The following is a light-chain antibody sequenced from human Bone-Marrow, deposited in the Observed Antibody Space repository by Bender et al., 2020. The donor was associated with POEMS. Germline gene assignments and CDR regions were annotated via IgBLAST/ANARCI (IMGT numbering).Light chain of an antibody. V-gene: IGLV1-36*01. CDR2: YDD. J-gene: IGLJ2*01. CDR3: ATWDDSLRGPV. Sequence: QSVLTQPPSLSEAPRQRVTISCSGSSSNIGNHGVNWYQQLPGEAPKLRIYYDDLLTPGGDDRFSAAKSGTPASLAGSGLRSDEEADYYWATWDDSLRGPVFCGGPKLPVL. CDR1: SSNIGNHG.